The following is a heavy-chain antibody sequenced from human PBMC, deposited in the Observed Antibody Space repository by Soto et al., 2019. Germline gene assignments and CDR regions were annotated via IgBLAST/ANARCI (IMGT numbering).Heavy chain of an antibody. CDR2: IFSNDER. Sequence: QVTLKESGPGLVKPTETLTLTCTGSVFSLSNAGMGVSGIRQPPGKALEWLAHIFSNDERRCSTSLKNRPTTSKDNTTNQVLLIMTNSEPVDNAADYCAQTEDGGRSRTPAGWFDAWGQGTLVTVSS. D-gene: IGHD2-2*01. CDR3: AQTEDGGRSRTPAGWFDA. CDR1: VFSLSNAGMG. V-gene: IGHV2-26*01. J-gene: IGHJ5*02.